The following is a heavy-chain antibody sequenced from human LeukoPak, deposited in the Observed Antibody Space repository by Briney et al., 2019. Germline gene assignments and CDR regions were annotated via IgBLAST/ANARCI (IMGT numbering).Heavy chain of an antibody. V-gene: IGHV3-66*01. CDR2: IYSGSST. CDR1: GFTVSSNY. Sequence: GGSLRLSCAVSGFTVSSNYMSWVRQAPGKGLEWVSVIYSGSSTYYADSVKGRFTISRDNSKNTLYLQMNSLRAEDTAVYYCARDRFFGMDVWGQGTTVTVSS. J-gene: IGHJ6*02. CDR3: ARDRFFGMDV.